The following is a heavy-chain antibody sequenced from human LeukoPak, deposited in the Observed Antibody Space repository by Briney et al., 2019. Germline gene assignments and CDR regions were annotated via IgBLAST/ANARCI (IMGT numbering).Heavy chain of an antibody. CDR1: GFAVSTNY. J-gene: IGHJ5*02. D-gene: IGHD1-26*01. CDR3: ARDQRSESYYPWGWFDP. Sequence: GGSLSLSCAASGFAVSTNYLSWVRQAPGKGLEWVSVIYSDGSTYYTDSVKGRFTISRDNSKNTLYLQMSSLRPEDTAVYYCARDQRSESYYPWGWFDPWGQGTLVTVSS. V-gene: IGHV3-66*02. CDR2: IYSDGST.